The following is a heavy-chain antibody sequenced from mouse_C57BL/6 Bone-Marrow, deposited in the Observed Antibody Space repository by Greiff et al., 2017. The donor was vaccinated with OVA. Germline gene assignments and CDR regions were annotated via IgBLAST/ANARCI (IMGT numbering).Heavy chain of an antibody. CDR1: GYTFTSYW. V-gene: IGHV1-61*01. CDR2: IYPSDSET. Sequence: QVQLQQPGAELVRPGSSVKLSCKASGYTFTSYWVDWVKQRPGQGLEWIGNIYPSDSETHYNQKFKDKATLTVDKSSSTAYMQLSSLTSEDSAVYYCARYNDGWYFDVWGTGTTVTVSS. D-gene: IGHD1-3*01. CDR3: ARYNDGWYFDV. J-gene: IGHJ1*03.